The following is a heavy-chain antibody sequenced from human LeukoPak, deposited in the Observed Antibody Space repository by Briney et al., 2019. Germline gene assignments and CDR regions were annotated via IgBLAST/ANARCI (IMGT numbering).Heavy chain of an antibody. CDR3: ARETSRKGAHYMDV. Sequence: SETLSLTCTVSGGSISSSSYYWGWIRQPPGKGLEWIGSIYYSGSTYYNPSLKSRVTISVDTSKNQFSLKLSSVTAADTAVYYCARETSRKGAHYMDVWGKGTTVTISS. D-gene: IGHD1-14*01. V-gene: IGHV4-39*07. CDR1: GGSISSSSYY. J-gene: IGHJ6*03. CDR2: IYYSGST.